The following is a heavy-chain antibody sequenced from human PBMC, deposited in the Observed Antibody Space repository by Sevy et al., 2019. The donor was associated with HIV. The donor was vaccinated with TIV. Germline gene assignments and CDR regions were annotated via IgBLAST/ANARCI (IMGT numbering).Heavy chain of an antibody. Sequence: GGSLRLSCTASGFTFSNYWMSWVRQAPGKGLEWVANINQDGSQKYYVDSVKGRFTISRDNAKNSLYLQMNSLRAEDTAVYYCARDEAYTPWGQGTLVTVSS. CDR3: ARDEAYTP. J-gene: IGHJ5*02. V-gene: IGHV3-7*01. CDR2: INQDGSQK. CDR1: GFTFSNYW. D-gene: IGHD2-2*02.